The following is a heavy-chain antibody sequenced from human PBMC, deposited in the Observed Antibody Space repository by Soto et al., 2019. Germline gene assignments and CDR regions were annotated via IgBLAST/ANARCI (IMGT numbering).Heavy chain of an antibody. D-gene: IGHD2-21*02. CDR2: IHPSGGGT. J-gene: IGHJ4*02. CDR1: GYTFNTYY. Sequence: ASVKVSCKPSGYTFNTYYLHWVRQAPGQALEWMGVIHPSGGGTTYAQKFLGRVTVTRDTSTSTVFMELSSLRSDDTAVYYCARGGHIAVVPASFDYWGQGTLVTVSS. CDR3: ARGGHIAVVPASFDY. V-gene: IGHV1-46*02.